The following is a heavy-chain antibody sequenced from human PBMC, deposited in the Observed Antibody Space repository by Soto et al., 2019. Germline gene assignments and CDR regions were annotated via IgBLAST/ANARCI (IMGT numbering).Heavy chain of an antibody. CDR2: INPADSEA. CDR3: ASLYAIDV. Sequence: PGESLKISCKGSGYSYTSYWIGWVRQRPGRGLEWMGIINPADSEANYSPSFQGQVTISADRSTSTAFLQWSSLKASDTAVYYCASLYAIDVWGQGTTVTGSS. J-gene: IGHJ6*02. CDR1: GYSYTSYW. V-gene: IGHV5-51*01.